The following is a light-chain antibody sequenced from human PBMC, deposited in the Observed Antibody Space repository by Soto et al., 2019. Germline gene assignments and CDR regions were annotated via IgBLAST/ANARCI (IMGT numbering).Light chain of an antibody. Sequence: QSVLTQPASVSGSPGQSITISCTGTSSDDGSYNLVSWYQQHPGKAPKLMIYEGSKRPSGVSNRFSGSKSGNTASLTISGLQAEDEADYYCCSYAGSSLVFGGGTKLTVL. CDR1: SSDDGSYNL. CDR2: EGS. CDR3: CSYAGSSLV. J-gene: IGLJ3*02. V-gene: IGLV2-23*01.